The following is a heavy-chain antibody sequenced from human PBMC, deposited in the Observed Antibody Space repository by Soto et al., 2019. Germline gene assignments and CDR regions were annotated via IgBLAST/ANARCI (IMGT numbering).Heavy chain of an antibody. CDR2: IIPIFGTA. CDR1: GGTFSSYA. V-gene: IGHV1-69*13. J-gene: IGHJ5*02. Sequence: ASVKVSCKASGGTFSSYAISWVRQAPGQGLEWMGGIIPIFGTANYAQKFQGRVTITADESTSTAYMELSSLRSEDTAVYYCARTFTVTTSYWWFDPWGQGTLVTVSS. CDR3: ARTFTVTTSYWWFDP. D-gene: IGHD4-17*01.